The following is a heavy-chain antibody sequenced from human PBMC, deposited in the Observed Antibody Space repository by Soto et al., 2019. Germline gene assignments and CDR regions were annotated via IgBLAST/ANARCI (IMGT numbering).Heavy chain of an antibody. CDR3: ARGRRYYGMDV. Sequence: SETLSLTCTVSGGSISSYYWSWIRQPPGKGLEWIGYIYYSGSTNYNPSLKSRVTISVDTSKNQFSLKLSSVTAADTAVYYCARGRRYYGMDVWGQGTTVTVSS. V-gene: IGHV4-59*01. CDR2: IYYSGST. J-gene: IGHJ6*02. CDR1: GGSISSYY.